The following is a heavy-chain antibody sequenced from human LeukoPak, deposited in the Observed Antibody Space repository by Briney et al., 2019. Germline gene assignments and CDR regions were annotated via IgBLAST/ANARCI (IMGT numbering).Heavy chain of an antibody. CDR3: ARDSWAGYCSGGSCLLDY. CDR1: GFTYSSYA. J-gene: IGHJ4*02. D-gene: IGHD2-15*01. Sequence: GGSLRLSCAASGFTYSSYAMTWVRQAPGKGLEWVSAISGSGGSTYYADSVKGRFTISRDNSKNTLYLQMNSLRAEDTAVYYCARDSWAGYCSGGSCLLDYWGQGTLVTVSS. V-gene: IGHV3-23*01. CDR2: ISGSGGST.